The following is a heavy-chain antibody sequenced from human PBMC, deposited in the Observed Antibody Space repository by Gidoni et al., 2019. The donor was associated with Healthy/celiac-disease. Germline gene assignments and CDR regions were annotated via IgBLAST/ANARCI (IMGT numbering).Heavy chain of an antibody. CDR1: GYTFTGYY. Sequence: QVQLVQSGAEVKKPGASVKVSCKASGYTFTGYYMHWVRQAPGQGLEWMGWINPNSGGTNYAQKFQGWVTMTRDTSISTAYMELSRLRSDDTAVYYCARGRLVGATSYYFDYWGQGTLVTVSS. V-gene: IGHV1-2*04. D-gene: IGHD1-26*01. J-gene: IGHJ4*02. CDR2: INPNSGGT. CDR3: ARGRLVGATSYYFDY.